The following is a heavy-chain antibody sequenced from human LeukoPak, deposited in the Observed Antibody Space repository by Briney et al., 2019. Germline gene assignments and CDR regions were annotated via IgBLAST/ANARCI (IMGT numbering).Heavy chain of an antibody. V-gene: IGHV3-49*04. J-gene: IGHJ4*02. CDR2: IRRRAYGGAA. CDR1: GFAFDDFA. Sequence: GGSLRLSCTTSGFAFDDFAMSWVRQPAGKGLEWVGFIRRRAYGGAAEYAASVKGRFIISRDDSKGIAYLQMNSPKTEDTAVYYCSRNGLVDFDYWGQGSRVIVSP. CDR3: SRNGLVDFDY.